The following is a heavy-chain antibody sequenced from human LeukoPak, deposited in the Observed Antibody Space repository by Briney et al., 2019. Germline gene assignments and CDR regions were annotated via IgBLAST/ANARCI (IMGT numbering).Heavy chain of an antibody. CDR3: ARNYVTATLVDFDY. J-gene: IGHJ4*02. CDR1: GYTFTGYY. Sequence: ASVKVSCKASGYTFTGYYMHWVRQAPGQGLEWMGRINPNSGGTNYAQKFQGRVTTTRGTSISTAYMELSRLRSDDTAVYYCARNYVTATLVDFDYWGQGTLVTVSS. V-gene: IGHV1-2*06. D-gene: IGHD2-21*02. CDR2: INPNSGGT.